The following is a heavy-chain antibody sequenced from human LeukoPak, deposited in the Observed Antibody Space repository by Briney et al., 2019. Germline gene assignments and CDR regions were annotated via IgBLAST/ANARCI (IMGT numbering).Heavy chain of an antibody. J-gene: IGHJ4*02. Sequence: ASVKVSCKASGYTFTSYDINWVRQATGQGLEWMGWMNPNSGNTGYAQKFQGRVTMTRNTSISTAYMELSSLRSEETAVYYCARAGGADGGIDYWGQGTLVTVSS. D-gene: IGHD3-16*01. CDR3: ARAGGADGGIDY. CDR2: MNPNSGNT. CDR1: GYTFTSYD. V-gene: IGHV1-8*01.